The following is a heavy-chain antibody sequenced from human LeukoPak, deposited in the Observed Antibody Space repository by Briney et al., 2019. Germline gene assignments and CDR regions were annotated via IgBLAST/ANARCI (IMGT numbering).Heavy chain of an antibody. V-gene: IGHV4-39*01. CDR3: ARAIMITFGGVIADTDAFDI. J-gene: IGHJ3*02. Sequence: SETLSLTCTVPGGSISSSRYYWGCIRQPPGKGLEWSGSSYYSGSTYYNPSLKSRVTISVDTSKNQFSLKLSSVTAADTAVYYCARAIMITFGGVIADTDAFDIWGQGTMVTVSS. CDR1: GGSISSSRYY. CDR2: SYYSGST. D-gene: IGHD3-16*02.